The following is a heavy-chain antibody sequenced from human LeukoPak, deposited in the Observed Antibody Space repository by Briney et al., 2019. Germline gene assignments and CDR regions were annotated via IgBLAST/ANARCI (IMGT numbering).Heavy chain of an antibody. CDR3: TTFTSGAFDI. CDR1: GFTFSSYA. J-gene: IGHJ3*02. CDR2: IKSKTDGGTT. Sequence: GGSLRLSCAASGFTFSSYAKSWVRQAPGKGLEWVGRIKSKTDGGTTDYAAPVKGRFTISRDDSKNTLYLQMNSLKTEDTAVYYCTTFTSGAFDIWGQGTMVTVSS. V-gene: IGHV3-15*01.